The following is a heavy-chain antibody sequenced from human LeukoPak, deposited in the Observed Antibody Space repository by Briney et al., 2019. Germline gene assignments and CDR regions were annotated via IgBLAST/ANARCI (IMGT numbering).Heavy chain of an antibody. D-gene: IGHD2-2*01. CDR1: GGSISSGGYS. CDR3: ARGGDGYCSSTSCYVINWFDP. CDR2: IYHSGST. J-gene: IGHJ5*02. Sequence: SETLSLTCAVSGGSISSGGYSWSWIRQPPGKGLEWIGYIYHSGSTYYNPSLKSRVTISVDRSKNQFSLKLSSVTAADSAVYYCARGGDGYCSSTSCYVINWFDPWGQGTLVTVSS. V-gene: IGHV4-30-2*01.